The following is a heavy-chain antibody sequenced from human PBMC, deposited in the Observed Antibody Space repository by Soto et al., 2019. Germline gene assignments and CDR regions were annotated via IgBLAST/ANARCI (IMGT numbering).Heavy chain of an antibody. D-gene: IGHD2-15*01. CDR3: VKQAHXXXGVAFDY. CDR1: GFIFSEST. V-gene: IGHV3-64D*06. J-gene: IGHJ4*02. Sequence: GGSLRLSCSASGFIFSESTIYWVRQVPGKGLEAISAVSTSGRSTYYADSVKDRFTISRDNSKNTLFLQMGSLRPDDTAIYYCVKQAHXXXGVAFDYWGQGTQVTVSS. CDR2: VSTSGRST.